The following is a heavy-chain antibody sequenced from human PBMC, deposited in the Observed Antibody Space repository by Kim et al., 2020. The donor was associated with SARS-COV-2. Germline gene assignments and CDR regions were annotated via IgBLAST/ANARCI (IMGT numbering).Heavy chain of an antibody. D-gene: IGHD6-13*01. J-gene: IGHJ4*02. V-gene: IGHV4-61*01. Sequence: SETLSLTCAVSGDSVSIGSYYWSWIRQPPGKGLEWIGHIYFSGDTKYNPSLKSRVTISLDTSKNQFSLKLTSVTAADTAVYYCAREPWYSTNWYDLSYFDYWGQGTLVTVSS. CDR2: IYFSGDT. CDR3: AREPWYSTNWYDLSYFDY. CDR1: GDSVSIGSYY.